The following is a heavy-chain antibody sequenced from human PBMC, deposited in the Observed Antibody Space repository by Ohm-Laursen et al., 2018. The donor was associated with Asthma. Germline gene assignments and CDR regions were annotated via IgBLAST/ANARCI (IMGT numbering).Heavy chain of an antibody. Sequence: SLTLSLTCAASGDSIDAYYFIWIPPLPGQGWVWIGEITYAGYANYNASLESRVTISVDTSKEQFSLIVNAVTHADTAVYFCVATRQSAWGWDLWGQGTLVTVSS. V-gene: IGHV4-34*08. D-gene: IGHD1-26*01. CDR1: GDSIDAYY. CDR3: VATRQSAWGWDL. CDR2: ITYAGYA. J-gene: IGHJ4*02.